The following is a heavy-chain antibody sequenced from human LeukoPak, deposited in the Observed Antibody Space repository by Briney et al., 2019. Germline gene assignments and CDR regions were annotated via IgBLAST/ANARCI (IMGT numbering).Heavy chain of an antibody. CDR2: IYYSGST. J-gene: IGHJ4*02. CDR1: GGSISSYY. D-gene: IGHD3-22*01. Sequence: SETLSLTCTVSGGSISSYYWSWIRQPPGKGLEWIGYIYYSGSTNYNPSLKSRVTISVDTSKNQFSLKLSSVTAADTAVYYCAREDYDSSPYFDYWGQGTLVTVSS. V-gene: IGHV4-59*01. CDR3: AREDYDSSPYFDY.